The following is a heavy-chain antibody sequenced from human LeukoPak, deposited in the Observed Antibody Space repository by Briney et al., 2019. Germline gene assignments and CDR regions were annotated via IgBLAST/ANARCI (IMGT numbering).Heavy chain of an antibody. V-gene: IGHV3-23*01. Sequence: PGGSLRLSCAASGFTFSSYVMSWVRQAPGKGLEWVSTISGGGRITYYADSVKGRFTISRDNSKNTLYLQMNSLRAEDTAVYYCAKDLSSMVRGSYYWGQGTLVTVSS. D-gene: IGHD3-10*01. CDR3: AKDLSSMVRGSYY. J-gene: IGHJ4*02. CDR1: GFTFSSYV. CDR2: ISGGGRIT.